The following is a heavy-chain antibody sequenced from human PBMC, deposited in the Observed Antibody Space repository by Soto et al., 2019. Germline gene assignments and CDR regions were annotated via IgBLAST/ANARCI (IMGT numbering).Heavy chain of an antibody. Sequence: QVQLVESGGGVVQPGRSLRLSCAASGFTFSSYGMHWVRQAPGKGLEWVAVIWYDGSNKYYADSVKGRFIISRDNSKNTLYLQMNSLRAEDTAVYYCARAPTYYYDSSGYEAPDYYYYYGMDVWGQGTTVTVSS. CDR1: GFTFSSYG. CDR2: IWYDGSNK. J-gene: IGHJ6*02. D-gene: IGHD3-22*01. CDR3: ARAPTYYYDSSGYEAPDYYYYYGMDV. V-gene: IGHV3-33*01.